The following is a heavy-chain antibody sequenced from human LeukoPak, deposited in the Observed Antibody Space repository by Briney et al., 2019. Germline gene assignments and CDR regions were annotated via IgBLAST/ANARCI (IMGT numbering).Heavy chain of an antibody. CDR1: GGSISSSSYY. V-gene: IGHV4-39*07. Sequence: SETLSLTCTVSGGSISSSSYYWGWIRQPPGKGLEWIGSIYYSGSTYYNPSLKSRVTISVDTSKNQFSLKLSSVTAADTAVYYCARVESFYGSALRGWFDPWGQGTLVTVSS. D-gene: IGHD3-10*01. CDR2: IYYSGST. CDR3: ARVESFYGSALRGWFDP. J-gene: IGHJ5*02.